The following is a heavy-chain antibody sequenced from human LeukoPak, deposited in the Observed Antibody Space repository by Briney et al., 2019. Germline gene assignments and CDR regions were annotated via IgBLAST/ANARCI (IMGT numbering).Heavy chain of an antibody. D-gene: IGHD2-8*01. CDR1: GGTFSSYA. CDR2: IIPIFGTA. Sequence: SVKVSCKASGGTFSSYAISWVRQAPGQGLEWMGGIIPIFGTANYAQKFQGRVTITADESTSTAYMELSSLRSEDTAVYYCARTWNIVLMVYAPPYGIDVWGQGTTVTVSS. CDR3: ARTWNIVLMVYAPPYGIDV. J-gene: IGHJ6*02. V-gene: IGHV1-69*13.